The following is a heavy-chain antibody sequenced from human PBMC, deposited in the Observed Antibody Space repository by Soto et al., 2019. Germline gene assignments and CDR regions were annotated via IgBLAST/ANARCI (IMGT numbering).Heavy chain of an antibody. CDR1: GGSISSYY. CDR3: ARLSSPYNWFAP. V-gene: IGHV4-59*08. J-gene: IGHJ5*02. Sequence: SETLSLTCTVSGGSISSYYRSGIRQSPGKGLEWIGYIYYSGSTNYNPSLKSRVTISVDTSKNQFSLKLSSVTAADTAVYYCARLSSPYNWFAPWGQGTLVTVSS. CDR2: IYYSGST. D-gene: IGHD6-6*01.